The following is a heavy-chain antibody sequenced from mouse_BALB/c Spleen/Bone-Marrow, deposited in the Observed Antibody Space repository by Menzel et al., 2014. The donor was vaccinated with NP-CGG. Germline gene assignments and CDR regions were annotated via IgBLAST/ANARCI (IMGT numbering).Heavy chain of an antibody. CDR3: ARGNYGNYVDYFDY. J-gene: IGHJ2*01. Sequence: EVKLVESGGGLVQPGGSLKLSCAASGFTFSSYGMSWVRQTPDKRLELVASINSDGGSTYYPDSVKGRFTISRDNAKKTLSLQMSSLKSEDTAVYYCARGNYGNYVDYFDYWGQGPTLTVSS. CDR2: INSDGGST. V-gene: IGHV5-6-3*01. D-gene: IGHD2-1*01. CDR1: GFTFSSYG.